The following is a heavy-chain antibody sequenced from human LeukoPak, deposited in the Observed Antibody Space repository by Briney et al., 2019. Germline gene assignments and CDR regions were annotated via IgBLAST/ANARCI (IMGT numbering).Heavy chain of an antibody. CDR3: ARKNYDFLSGGPKHFDY. V-gene: IGHV3-7*01. CDR1: GISFRNYW. CDR2: IKQDGSEK. D-gene: IGHD3-3*01. J-gene: IGHJ4*02. Sequence: GGSLRLSCAASGISFRNYWMSWVRQAPGKGLEWVADIKQDGSEKNYVDSVKGRFTISRDNAKNSLSLQMNSLRAEDTAVYYCARKNYDFLSGGPKHFDYWGQGTLVTVSS.